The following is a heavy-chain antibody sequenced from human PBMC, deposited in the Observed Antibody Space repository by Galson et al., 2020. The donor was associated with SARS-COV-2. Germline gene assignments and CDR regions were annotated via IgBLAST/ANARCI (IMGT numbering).Heavy chain of an antibody. D-gene: IGHD6-13*01. CDR1: GYTLTELS. Sequence: ASVKVSCKVSGYTLTELSMHWVRQAPGKGLEWMGGFDPEDGETIYAQKFQGRVTMTEDTSTDTAYMELSSLRSEDTAVYYCATHPALREIVAAAGPSFDYWGQGTLVTVSS. CDR2: FDPEDGET. CDR3: ATHPALREIVAAAGPSFDY. J-gene: IGHJ4*02. V-gene: IGHV1-24*01.